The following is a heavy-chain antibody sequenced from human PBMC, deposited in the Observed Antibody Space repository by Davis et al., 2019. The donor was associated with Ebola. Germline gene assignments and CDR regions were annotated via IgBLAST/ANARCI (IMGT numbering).Heavy chain of an antibody. CDR1: GFTFSNYC. D-gene: IGHD3-3*01. CDR2: ISSSSTYI. J-gene: IGHJ4*02. CDR3: ARDNSPYYDFWSGYSGGY. Sequence: GESLKISCAASGFTFSNYCMIWVRQAPGKGLEWVSLISSSSTYIYYADSVKGRFTISRDNAKNSLYLQMDSLRAEDTAVYYCARDNSPYYDFWSGYSGGYWGQGTLVTVSS. V-gene: IGHV3-21*01.